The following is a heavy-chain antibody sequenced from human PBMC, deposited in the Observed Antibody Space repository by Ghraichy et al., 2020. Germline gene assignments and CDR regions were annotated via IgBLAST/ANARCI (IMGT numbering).Heavy chain of an antibody. Sequence: GGSLRLSCAASGFTFSTYGMHWVRQAPGKGLEWVAVISNDGRNNAYADSVKGRFTISRDNSKNTLYLQMNSLRAEDTAVYYCAKDQIVGASYYFDSWGQGTLVTVSS. D-gene: IGHD1-26*01. V-gene: IGHV3-30*18. CDR3: AKDQIVGASYYFDS. CDR1: GFTFSTYG. J-gene: IGHJ4*02. CDR2: ISNDGRNN.